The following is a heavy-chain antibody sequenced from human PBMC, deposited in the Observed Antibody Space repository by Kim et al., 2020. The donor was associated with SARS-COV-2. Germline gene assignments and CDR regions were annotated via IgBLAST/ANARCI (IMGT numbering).Heavy chain of an antibody. CDR3: AKAGNFDWSDSPVDY. J-gene: IGHJ4*02. CDR2: ISGSGGST. V-gene: IGHV3-23*01. CDR1: GFTFSSYA. D-gene: IGHD3-9*01. Sequence: GGSLRLSCAASGFTFSSYAMSWVRQAPGKGLEWVSAISGSGGSTYYADSVKGRFTISRDNSENTLYLQMNSLRAEDTAVYYCAKAGNFDWSDSPVDYWGQGTLVTVSS.